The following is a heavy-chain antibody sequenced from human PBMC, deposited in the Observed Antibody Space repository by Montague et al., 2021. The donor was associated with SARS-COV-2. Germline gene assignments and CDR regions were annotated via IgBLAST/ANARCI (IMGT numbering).Heavy chain of an antibody. J-gene: IGHJ4*02. CDR2: INSDGSST. CDR1: GFTFSSYW. CDR3: AKVDQWEVFLDY. V-gene: IGHV3-74*01. D-gene: IGHD1-26*01. Sequence: SLRLSCAASGFTFSSYWMHWVRQAPGKGLVWVSRINSDGSSTSYADSVKGRFTISRDNAKNTLYLQMNNLRAEDTAVYYCAKVDQWEVFLDYWGRGTLVIVSS.